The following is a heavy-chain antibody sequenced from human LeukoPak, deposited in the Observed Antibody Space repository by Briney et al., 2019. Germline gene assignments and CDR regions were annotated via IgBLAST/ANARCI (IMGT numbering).Heavy chain of an antibody. CDR1: GYTFTSYG. CDR2: ISAYNGNT. D-gene: IGHD3-22*01. Sequence: ASVKVSCKASGYTFTSYGISWVRQAPGQGLEWMGWISAYNGNTNYAQKLQGRVTMTTDTSTSTAYMELRSLRSDDTAVYYCARDPPKYYYDSSGGDCWGQGTLVTVSS. CDR3: ARDPPKYYYDSSGGDC. V-gene: IGHV1-18*01. J-gene: IGHJ4*02.